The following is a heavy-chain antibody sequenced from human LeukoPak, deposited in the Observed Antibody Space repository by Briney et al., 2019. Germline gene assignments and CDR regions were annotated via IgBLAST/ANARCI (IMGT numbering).Heavy chain of an antibody. CDR2: IIPIFGTA. J-gene: IGHJ4*02. Sequence: ASVKVSCKASGGTFSSYAISWVRQAPGQGLEWMGGIIPIFGTANYAQKFQGRVTITADESTSTAYMELSSLRSEDTAVYYCARGGIWFGESYYFDFWGQGTLVTVSS. CDR1: GGTFSSYA. D-gene: IGHD3-10*01. CDR3: ARGGIWFGESYYFDF. V-gene: IGHV1-69*13.